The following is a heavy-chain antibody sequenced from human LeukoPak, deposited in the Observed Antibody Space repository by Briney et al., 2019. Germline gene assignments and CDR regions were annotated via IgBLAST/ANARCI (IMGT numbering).Heavy chain of an antibody. CDR3: AKGVVAWKLGYFDY. Sequence: PGGSLRLSCTASGFTFSDYSMNWVRQAPGKGLEWVSAISGSGGSTYYADSVKGRFTISRDNSKNTLYLQMNSLRAEDTAVYYCAKGVVAWKLGYFDYWGQGTLVTVSS. CDR1: GFTFSDYS. CDR2: ISGSGGST. J-gene: IGHJ4*02. V-gene: IGHV3-23*01. D-gene: IGHD1-1*01.